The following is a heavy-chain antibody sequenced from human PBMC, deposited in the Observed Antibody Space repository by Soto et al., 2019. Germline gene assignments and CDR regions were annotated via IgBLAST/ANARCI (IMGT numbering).Heavy chain of an antibody. CDR2: TSNDGSRA. D-gene: IGHD1-1*01. Sequence: PGGSLRLSCAASGLTFSNYWMHWVRQAPGEGLVWVSHTSNDGSRATYADSVKGRFTISRDNSKNTLYLQMNSLRVEDTAVYYCARDYYLELEPDGYDYWGQGNLVTVSS. CDR1: GLTFSNYW. J-gene: IGHJ4*02. CDR3: ARDYYLELEPDGYDY. V-gene: IGHV3-74*01.